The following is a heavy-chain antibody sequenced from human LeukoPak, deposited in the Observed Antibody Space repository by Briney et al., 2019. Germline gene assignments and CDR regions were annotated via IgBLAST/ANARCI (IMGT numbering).Heavy chain of an antibody. CDR1: GYTFTGFY. V-gene: IGHV1-2*02. Sequence: GASVKVSCKASGYTFTGFYIHWVRQAPGQGLEWMGWIHPNSGGTNYAQKFQGRVTMTRDTSISTAYMELSRLRSDDTAVYYCARVLFYGSGSHYNWAYWGQGTLVTVSS. J-gene: IGHJ4*02. CDR3: ARVLFYGSGSHYNWAY. D-gene: IGHD3-10*01. CDR2: IHPNSGGT.